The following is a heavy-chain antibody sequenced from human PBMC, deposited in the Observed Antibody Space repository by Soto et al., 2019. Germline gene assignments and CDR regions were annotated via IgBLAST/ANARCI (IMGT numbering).Heavy chain of an antibody. J-gene: IGHJ4*02. CDR2: TYYRSRWFN. CDR3: ARTEGYFDY. Sequence: SQTLSLTCAISGDSVSSNSAAWNWIRQSPSRGLEWLGRTYYRSRWFNDYAVAVKSRITVSPDTSKNQFSLQLRSVTPEDTAIYYCARTEGYFDYRGQGTLVTVSS. V-gene: IGHV6-1*01. CDR1: GDSVSSNSAA.